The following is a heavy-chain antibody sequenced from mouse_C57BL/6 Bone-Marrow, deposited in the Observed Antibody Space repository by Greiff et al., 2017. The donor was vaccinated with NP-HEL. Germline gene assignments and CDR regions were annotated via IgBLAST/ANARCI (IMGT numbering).Heavy chain of an antibody. D-gene: IGHD1-1*01. CDR2: INPNNGGT. CDR1: GYTFTDYN. V-gene: IGHV1-22*01. J-gene: IGHJ2*01. Sequence: VQLQQSGPELVKPGASVKMSCKASGYTFTDYNMHWVKQSHGKSLEWIGYINPNNGGTSYNQKFKGKATLTVNKSSSTAYMELRSLTSEDSAVYYCATPLLLRYWRDYWGQGTTLTVSS. CDR3: ATPLLLRYWRDY.